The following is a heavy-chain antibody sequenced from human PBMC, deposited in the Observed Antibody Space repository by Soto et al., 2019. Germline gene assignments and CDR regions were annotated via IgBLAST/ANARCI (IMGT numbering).Heavy chain of an antibody. CDR2: IYPRDSDT. V-gene: IGHV5-51*01. Sequence: PGESLKISCKGSGYSFITYWIAWVRQMPGKGLEWMGIIYPRDSDTRYSPSFQGQVTMSADKFISTAYLQWSSLKASDTAMYYCARPANLGYCSGGGCPVDYWGQGNLVTVSS. CDR3: ARPANLGYCSGGGCPVDY. CDR1: GYSFITYW. J-gene: IGHJ4*02. D-gene: IGHD2-15*01.